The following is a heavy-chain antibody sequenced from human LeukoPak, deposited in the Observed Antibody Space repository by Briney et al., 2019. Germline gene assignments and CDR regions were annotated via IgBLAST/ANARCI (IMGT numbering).Heavy chain of an antibody. Sequence: PSETLSLTCAVSGSSISSGYYWGWIRQPPGKGLEWIGSIYHSGSTYYNPSLKSRVTILVDTSKNQFSLKLSSVTAADMAVYYCARTQLAYYYYYMDVWGKGTSVTVSS. CDR2: IYHSGST. J-gene: IGHJ6*03. D-gene: IGHD5-18*01. V-gene: IGHV4-38-2*01. CDR3: ARTQLAYYYYYMDV. CDR1: GSSISSGYY.